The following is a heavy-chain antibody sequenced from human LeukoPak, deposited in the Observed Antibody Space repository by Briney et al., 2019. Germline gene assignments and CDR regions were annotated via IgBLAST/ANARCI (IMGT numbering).Heavy chain of an antibody. J-gene: IGHJ4*02. V-gene: IGHV4-4*07. CDR2: IYTSGST. CDR1: GGSINSYY. Sequence: SETLSLTCTVSGGSINSYYWGWIRQPAGKGLEWISRIYTSGSTNYNPSLKSRVTMSVDTSKNQFSLNLTSVTAADTAVYYCVRDQGFLAYWGQGTLVTVSS. CDR3: VRDQGFLAY. D-gene: IGHD3-3*01.